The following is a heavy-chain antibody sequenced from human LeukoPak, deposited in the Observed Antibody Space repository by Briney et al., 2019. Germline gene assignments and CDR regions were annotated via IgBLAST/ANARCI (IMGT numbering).Heavy chain of an antibody. Sequence: SETLSLTCTVSGGSISSYYWSWLRQPPGKGLEWVCDIYYGGSTNYNPSLKRRATISVDTSKNQFSLKRSSVTAANTAVYYWARDKMGGGAEFWGQGTLVTVSS. CDR3: ARDKMGGGAEF. V-gene: IGHV4-59*01. CDR1: GGSISSYY. CDR2: IYYGGST. J-gene: IGHJ4*02. D-gene: IGHD2-21*01.